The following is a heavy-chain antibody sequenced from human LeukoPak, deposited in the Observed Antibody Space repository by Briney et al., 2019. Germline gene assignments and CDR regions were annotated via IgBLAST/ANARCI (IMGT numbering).Heavy chain of an antibody. CDR3: ASVVSEVIVVYYYYYYMDV. CDR1: GGSFSGYY. CDR2: IYYSGST. D-gene: IGHD2/OR15-2a*01. V-gene: IGHV4-34*11. Sequence: PSETLSLTCAVCGGSFSGYYWGWIRQPPGKGLEWVGSIYYSGSTYYNPSLESRGIISVDTSTNNFSLKLIYVTAADTAAYCCASVVSEVIVVYYYYYYMDVWGKGTTVTVSS. J-gene: IGHJ6*03.